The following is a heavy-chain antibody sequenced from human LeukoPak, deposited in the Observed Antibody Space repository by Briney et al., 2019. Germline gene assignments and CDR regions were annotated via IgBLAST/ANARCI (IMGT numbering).Heavy chain of an antibody. CDR3: ARYSWDAFDI. V-gene: IGHV1-2*04. Sequence: ASVKVSCRASGYTFTAYYMHWVRQAPGQGLEWMGWINPNSGTTNYAQKFQDWVTMTRDTSISTAYLELTRLKSEDTAVYYCARYSWDAFDIWGQGTMVTVSS. CDR1: GYTFTAYY. J-gene: IGHJ3*02. CDR2: INPNSGTT. D-gene: IGHD2-21*01.